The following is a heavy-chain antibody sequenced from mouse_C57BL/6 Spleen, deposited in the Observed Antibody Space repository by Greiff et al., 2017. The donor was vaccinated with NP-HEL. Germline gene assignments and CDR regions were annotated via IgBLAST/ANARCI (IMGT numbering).Heavy chain of an antibody. D-gene: IGHD1-1*01. Sequence: VQLQQPGAELVKPGASVKLSCKASGYTFTSYWMPWVKQRPGRGLEWIGRIDPNSGGTKYNEKFKSKGTLTVDKPSSTAYMQLSSLTSEDSAVYYCAREGPTGERETYAMDYWGQGTSVTVSS. CDR2: IDPNSGGT. V-gene: IGHV1-72*01. CDR1: GYTFTSYW. J-gene: IGHJ4*01. CDR3: AREGPTGERETYAMDY.